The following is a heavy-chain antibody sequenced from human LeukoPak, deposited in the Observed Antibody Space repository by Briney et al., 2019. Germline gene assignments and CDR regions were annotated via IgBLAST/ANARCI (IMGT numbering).Heavy chain of an antibody. J-gene: IGHJ4*02. V-gene: IGHV4-4*07. D-gene: IGHD2-15*01. CDR3: AREDPLVAARGLVY. CDR1: GVSISSYF. CDR2: IYTSGTT. Sequence: SETLSLTCTASGVSISSYFWSWIRQPAGKGLEWIGRIYTSGTTNYNTTLKSRLTMSVDTSKNQFSLRLSSVTAADTAVYYCAREDPLVAARGLVYWGQGTLVTVSS.